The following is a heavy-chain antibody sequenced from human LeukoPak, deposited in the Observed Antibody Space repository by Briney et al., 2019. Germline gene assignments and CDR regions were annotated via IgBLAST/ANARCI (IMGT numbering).Heavy chain of an antibody. CDR2: ISYDGSNK. CDR3: ARDRITMVRGVLDY. V-gene: IGHV3-33*05. D-gene: IGHD3-10*01. Sequence: GSLRLSCAASGFTFSSYGMHWVRQAPGKGLEWVAVISYDGSNKYYADSVKGRFTISRDNAKNSLYLQMNSLRAEDTAVYYCARDRITMVRGVLDYWGQGTLVTVSS. CDR1: GFTFSSYG. J-gene: IGHJ4*02.